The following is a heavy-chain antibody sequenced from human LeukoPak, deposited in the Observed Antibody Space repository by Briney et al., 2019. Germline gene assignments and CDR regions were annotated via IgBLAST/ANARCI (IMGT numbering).Heavy chain of an antibody. Sequence: SGGSLRLSCAASGFFFSTHGMNWVRQAPGKGLEWVGRIRSKANSYATAYAASVKGRFTISRDDSKNTAYLQMNSLKTEDTAVYYCSVNYCSGGSCYMLWGQGTLVTVSS. D-gene: IGHD2-15*01. CDR2: IRSKANSYAT. V-gene: IGHV3-73*01. CDR1: GFFFSTHG. J-gene: IGHJ4*02. CDR3: SVNYCSGGSCYML.